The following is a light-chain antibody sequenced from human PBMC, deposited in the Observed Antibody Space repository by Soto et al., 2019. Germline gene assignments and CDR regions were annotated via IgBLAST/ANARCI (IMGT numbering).Light chain of an antibody. Sequence: SPATLSVSLGERVTRSCRSSQTVSSNYLAWYQQKPGQAPRFLIYGASSRATGIPDRFSGSGSGTDFTLTISRLEPEDFAVYYCQQDGSSPLTFGGGTKV. CDR3: QQDGSSPLT. J-gene: IGKJ4*01. V-gene: IGKV3-20*01. CDR1: QTVSSNY. CDR2: GAS.